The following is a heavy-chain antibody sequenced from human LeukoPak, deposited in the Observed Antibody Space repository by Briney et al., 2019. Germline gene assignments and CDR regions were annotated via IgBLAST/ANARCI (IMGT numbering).Heavy chain of an antibody. J-gene: IGHJ3*02. Sequence: SETLSLTCTVSGGSISGSSYYWGWIRQPPGKGLEWIGSIYYSGSTYYNPSLKSRVTISVDTSKNQFSLKLSSVTAADTAVYYCARDEFYDSSGYYYVDAFDIWGQGTMVTVSS. CDR1: GGSISGSSYY. CDR3: ARDEFYDSSGYYYVDAFDI. V-gene: IGHV4-39*07. D-gene: IGHD3-22*01. CDR2: IYYSGST.